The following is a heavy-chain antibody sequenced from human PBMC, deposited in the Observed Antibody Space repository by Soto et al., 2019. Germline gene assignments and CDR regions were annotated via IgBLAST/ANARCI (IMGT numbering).Heavy chain of an antibody. Sequence: SETLSLTCSVYGGSFSGHYWSWVRQSPGKGPEWIGEINNSGTTNYNSSLKSRVFIELDTSKKQFSLRLASVTVADSAVYFCATATVSSFWFDSWGQGTLVTVSS. J-gene: IGHJ5*01. CDR1: GGSFSGHY. V-gene: IGHV4-34*01. CDR3: ATATVSSFWFDS. CDR2: INNSGTT. D-gene: IGHD4-4*01.